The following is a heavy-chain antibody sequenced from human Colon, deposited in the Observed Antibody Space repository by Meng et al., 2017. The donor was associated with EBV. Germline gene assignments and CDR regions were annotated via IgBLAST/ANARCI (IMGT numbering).Heavy chain of an antibody. J-gene: IGHJ4*02. D-gene: IGHD6-19*01. CDR2: IYYSGST. V-gene: IGHV4-31*03. CDR3: ARVSSGWDYFDY. Sequence: VQRRGPRPGTFNLSRPPPPPCTFSGGSFSIGVYYWTWIRQHPGKGLEWLGNIYYSGSTFYNPSLKRRVIISIDTSKNQFSLNLRSVTAADTAVYYCARVSSGWDYFDYWGQGTLVTVSS. CDR1: GGSFSIGVYY.